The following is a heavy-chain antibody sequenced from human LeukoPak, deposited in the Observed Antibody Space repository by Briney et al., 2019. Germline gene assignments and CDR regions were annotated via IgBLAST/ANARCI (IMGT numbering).Heavy chain of an antibody. D-gene: IGHD3-9*01. V-gene: IGHV4-34*01. CDR1: GGSFSGYY. J-gene: IGHJ6*03. CDR3: ARGPRYFDWLLHYYYMDV. Sequence: PSETLSLTCAVYGGSFSGYYWSWIRQPPGKGLEWIGEINHSGSTNYNPYLKSRVTISVDTSKNQFSLKLSSVTAADTAVYYCARGPRYFDWLLHYYYMDVWGKGTTVTVSS. CDR2: INHSGST.